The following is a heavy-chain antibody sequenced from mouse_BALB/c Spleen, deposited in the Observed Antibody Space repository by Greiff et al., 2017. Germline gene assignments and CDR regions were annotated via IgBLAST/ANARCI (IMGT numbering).Heavy chain of an antibody. CDR3: ARERGMGDDDLEGYAMDY. CDR2: IYPGDGDT. J-gene: IGHJ4*01. V-gene: IGHV1-87*01. Sequence: QVQLQQSGAELARPGASVKLSCKASGYTFISYWMQWVKQRPGQGLEWIGAIYPGDGDTRYTQKFKGKATLTADKSSSTAYMQLSSLASEDSAVYYCARERGMGDDDLEGYAMDYWGQGTSVTVSS. CDR1: GYTFISYW. D-gene: IGHD2-4*01.